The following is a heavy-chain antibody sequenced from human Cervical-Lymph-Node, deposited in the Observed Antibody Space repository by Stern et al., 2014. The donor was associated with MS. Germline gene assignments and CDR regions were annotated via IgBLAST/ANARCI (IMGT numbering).Heavy chain of an antibody. J-gene: IGHJ6*02. D-gene: IGHD6-13*01. CDR2: IYYGGST. CDR1: GDSMSSRSYY. V-gene: IGHV4-31*03. Sequence: QVQLVESGPGLVKPSQTLSLTCTVSGDSMSSRSYYWSWIRQLPGKGLEWIGYIYYGGSTDYNPSLKSRVTISVDTSKNQFSLKLSSVTAADTAVYYCAREMYSSYYYGMDVWGQGTTVTVSS. CDR3: AREMYSSYYYGMDV.